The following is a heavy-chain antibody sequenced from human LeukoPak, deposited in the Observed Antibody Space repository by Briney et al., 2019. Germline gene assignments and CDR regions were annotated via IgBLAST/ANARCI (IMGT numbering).Heavy chain of an antibody. J-gene: IGHJ4*02. CDR1: GGSISSYY. D-gene: IGHD3-3*01. V-gene: IGHV4-4*07. CDR2: IYTSGST. Sequence: SETLSLTCTVSGGSISSYYWSWIRQPAGKGLEWIGRIYTSGSTNYNPSLKSRVTMSVDTSKNQFSLKLSSVTAADTAVYYCAKLWSGYYMDYFDYWGQGTLVTVSS. CDR3: AKLWSGYYMDYFDY.